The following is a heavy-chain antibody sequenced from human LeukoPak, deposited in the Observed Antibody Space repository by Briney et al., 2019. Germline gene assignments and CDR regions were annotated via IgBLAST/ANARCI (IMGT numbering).Heavy chain of an antibody. CDR1: GNYL. D-gene: IGHD2/OR15-2a*01. V-gene: IGHV3-74*01. CDR3: VSFYETY. J-gene: IGHJ4*02. Sequence: GGPLRLSCAASGNYLMHWVRQVPGKALVWVSHINSDGSWTSYEDSVKGRFTISKDNAKNTVYLQMNSLRAEDTAVYYCVSFYETYWGRGTLVTVSS. CDR2: INSDGSWT.